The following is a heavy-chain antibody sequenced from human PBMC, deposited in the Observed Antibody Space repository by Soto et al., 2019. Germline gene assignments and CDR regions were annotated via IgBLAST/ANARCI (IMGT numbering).Heavy chain of an antibody. V-gene: IGHV1-69*01. CDR2: IIPMFGTA. CDR1: GGTLSNYA. J-gene: IGHJ4*02. CDR3: ARGGFSSSYRRDY. D-gene: IGHD6-6*01. Sequence: QVQLVQSGAEVKKPGSSVKVSCKASGGTLSNYAINWVRQAPGQGLEWMGGIIPMFGTANYAQKFQGRVTITADGSTSTAYMELSSLRSEDTAVYYCARGGFSSSYRRDYWGQGTLVAVSS.